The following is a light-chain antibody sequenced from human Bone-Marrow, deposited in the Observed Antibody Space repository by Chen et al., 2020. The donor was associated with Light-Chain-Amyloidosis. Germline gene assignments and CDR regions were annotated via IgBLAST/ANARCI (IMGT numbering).Light chain of an antibody. Sequence: SYVLPQPSSVSVAPGQTATMAGGGNNIGSTSVHWYQQTPGQAPLLVVYDDSYRPSGIPERLSGSNSGNTATLTISRVEAGDEADYYCQVWDRSSDRPVFGGGTKLTVL. J-gene: IGLJ3*02. CDR1: NIGSTS. V-gene: IGLV3-21*02. CDR3: QVWDRSSDRPV. CDR2: DDS.